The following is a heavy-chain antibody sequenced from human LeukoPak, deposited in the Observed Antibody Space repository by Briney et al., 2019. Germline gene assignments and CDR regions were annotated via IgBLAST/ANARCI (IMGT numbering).Heavy chain of an antibody. CDR3: ARTRRDGYKTIFDY. V-gene: IGHV1-2*02. CDR2: INPNSGGT. J-gene: IGHJ4*02. Sequence: ASVKVSCKASGYTFTGYYMHWVRQAPGQGLEWMGWINPNSGGTNYAQKFQGRVTMTRDTSISTAYMELSRLRSDDTAVYYCARTRRDGYKTIFDYWGQGTLVTVSS. D-gene: IGHD5-24*01. CDR1: GYTFTGYY.